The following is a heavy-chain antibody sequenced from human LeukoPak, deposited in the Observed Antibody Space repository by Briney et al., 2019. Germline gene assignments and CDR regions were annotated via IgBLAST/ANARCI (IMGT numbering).Heavy chain of an antibody. J-gene: IGHJ4*02. CDR3: ARETSGYGPGGEPSYYFDY. Sequence: PGGSLRLSCEASGFIFSDYNMNWVRQAPGKGLEWVSSISSSSSYIYYADSVKGRFTISRDNAKNSLYLQMNSLRAEDTAVYYCARETSGYGPGGEPSYYFDYWGQGTLVTVSS. D-gene: IGHD5-12*01. CDR2: ISSSSSYI. V-gene: IGHV3-21*01. CDR1: GFIFSDYN.